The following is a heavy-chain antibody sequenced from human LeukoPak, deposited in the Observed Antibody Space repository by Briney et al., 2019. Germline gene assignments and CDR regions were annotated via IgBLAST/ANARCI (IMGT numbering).Heavy chain of an antibody. CDR2: MNPNSGNT. J-gene: IGHJ4*02. Sequence: GSVRVSCKASGYTFTSYNINWVRQATGQGLEWMGWMNPNSGNTGYAQKFQGRVTMTRNTSISTAYMELSSLRSEDTAVYYCARGIMVRGVIYDYWGQGTLVTVSS. CDR3: ARGIMVRGVIYDY. D-gene: IGHD3-10*01. CDR1: GYTFTSYN. V-gene: IGHV1-8*01.